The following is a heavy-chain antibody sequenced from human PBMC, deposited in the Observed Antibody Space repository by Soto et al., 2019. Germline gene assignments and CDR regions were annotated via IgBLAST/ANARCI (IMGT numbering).Heavy chain of an antibody. CDR3: ARDIYGDYPMCGFDP. J-gene: IGHJ5*02. Sequence: QVQLVQSGAEVKKPGASVKVSCKASGYTFTSYGISWVRQAPGQGLEWMGWISAYNGNTNYAQKLQGRVTMTTDTSTSTVYMELRSLRSDDTAVYYCARDIYGDYPMCGFDPWGQGTLVIVSS. V-gene: IGHV1-18*01. CDR1: GYTFTSYG. D-gene: IGHD4-17*01. CDR2: ISAYNGNT.